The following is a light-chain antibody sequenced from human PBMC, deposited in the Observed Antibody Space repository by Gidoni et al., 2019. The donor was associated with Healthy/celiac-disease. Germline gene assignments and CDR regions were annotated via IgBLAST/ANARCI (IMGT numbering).Light chain of an antibody. CDR2: GAS. J-gene: IGKJ3*01. Sequence: MVLTPSPGTLSLSPGESATLSCSPSQSVSSSYLTWYQQKPGQAPRLLIYGASSRATGIPDRFSGSGSGTDFTLTISRLEPEDLAVYYCQQYGSSPPFTFGHGTKVDIK. CDR1: QSVSSSY. CDR3: QQYGSSPPFT. V-gene: IGKV3-20*01.